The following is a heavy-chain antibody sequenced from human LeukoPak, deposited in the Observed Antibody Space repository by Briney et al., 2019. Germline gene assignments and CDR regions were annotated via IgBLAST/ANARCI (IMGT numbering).Heavy chain of an antibody. D-gene: IGHD3-3*01. J-gene: IGHJ6*03. Sequence: ASVKVSCKASGYTFTGYYMHWVRQAPGQGLEWMGWINPNSGGTNYAQKFQGRVTMTRDTSISTAYMELSRLRSDDTAVYYCARGLYDFWSGYQPYYYYYYMDVWGKGTTVTVSS. CDR2: INPNSGGT. CDR3: ARGLYDFWSGYQPYYYYYYMDV. V-gene: IGHV1-2*02. CDR1: GYTFTGYY.